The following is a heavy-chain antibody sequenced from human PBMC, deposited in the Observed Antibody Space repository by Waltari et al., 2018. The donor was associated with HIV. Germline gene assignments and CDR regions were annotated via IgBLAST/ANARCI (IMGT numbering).Heavy chain of an antibody. CDR3: ARHPPLYYFDY. V-gene: IGHV4-59*01. J-gene: IGHJ4*02. CDR1: GDSISGCY. CDR2: LYYNARN. Sequence: QVQLQESGPGLVKRSETLSLTCAVSGDSISGCYWNWIRQSPGKGLEWIGYLYYNARNESNLALKDRVPISLEKSKNQFSLKLTSVTPADTAVYYCARHPPLYYFDYWGQGTLVTVSS.